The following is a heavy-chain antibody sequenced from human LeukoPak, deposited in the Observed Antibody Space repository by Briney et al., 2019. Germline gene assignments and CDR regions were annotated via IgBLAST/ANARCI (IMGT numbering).Heavy chain of an antibody. J-gene: IGHJ5*02. D-gene: IGHD3-22*01. CDR3: ARALCYYDSSGYLTWFDP. Sequence: GSSVKVSCKASGGTFSSYTISWVRQAPGQGLEWMGRIIPILGIANYAQKFQGRVTITADKSTSTAYMELSSLRSEDTAVYYCARALCYYDSSGYLTWFDPWGQGTLVTVSS. CDR2: IIPILGIA. V-gene: IGHV1-69*02. CDR1: GGTFSSYT.